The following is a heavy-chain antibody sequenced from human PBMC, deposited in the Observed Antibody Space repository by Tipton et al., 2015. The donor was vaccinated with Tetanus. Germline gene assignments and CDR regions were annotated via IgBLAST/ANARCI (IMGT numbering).Heavy chain of an antibody. CDR2: IYNNGNT. CDR1: GDSISSGDFY. Sequence: TLSLTCTVSGDSISSGDFYWTWIRQAPGQGLEWIGYIYNNGNTYYNPSLLGRITISLDTSKNQFSLKLTAVTAADTAVYYCARANYDSSKKGPFDSWGQGSLVIASS. D-gene: IGHD1-7*01. CDR3: ARANYDSSKKGPFDS. J-gene: IGHJ4*02. V-gene: IGHV4-30-4*01.